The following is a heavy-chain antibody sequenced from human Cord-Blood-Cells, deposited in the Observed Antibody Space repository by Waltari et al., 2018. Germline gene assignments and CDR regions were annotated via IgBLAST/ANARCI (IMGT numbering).Heavy chain of an antibody. V-gene: IGHV4-39*01. Sequence: QLQLQESGPGLVKPSETLSLTCTVSGGSISSSSYYWGWIRQPPGKGLEWIGSIYYSGSTYYNPSLKSRVTISVDTSKNQFSLKLSSVTAADTAVYYCARGSGSYYYYYYYYGMDVWGQGTTVTVSS. CDR2: IYYSGST. CDR1: GGSISSSSYY. D-gene: IGHD1-26*01. CDR3: ARGSGSYYYYYYYYGMDV. J-gene: IGHJ6*02.